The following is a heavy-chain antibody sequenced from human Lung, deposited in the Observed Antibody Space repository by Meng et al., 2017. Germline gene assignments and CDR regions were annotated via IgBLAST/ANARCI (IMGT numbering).Heavy chain of an antibody. D-gene: IGHD2-21*01. CDR2: INAGSENT. CDR3: ARDIVVTFGELTTLDS. J-gene: IGHJ4*02. V-gene: IGHV1-3*01. CDR1: GYTFTNYA. Sequence: QVHLVQSGAEVKNPGASVTVSCKASGYTFTNYAMLWVRQAHGQGLEWMGWINAGSENTEYSQKFQGRVTLTRDTSATTAYMELRSLKSEDTAIYYCARDIVVTFGELTTLDSWGQGTLVTVSS.